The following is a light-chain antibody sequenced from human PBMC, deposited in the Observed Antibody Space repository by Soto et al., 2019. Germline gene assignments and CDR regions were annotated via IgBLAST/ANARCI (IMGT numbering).Light chain of an antibody. Sequence: IQMTQSPSIVSASVGDRVTITCRASQSITYWLAWYQQKPGNVPEGLIFEASRLGSGVPSRFSGSGYGTEFTLTISSLQPDDFATYYCLHYASYPLTFGGGTRVEIK. V-gene: IGKV1-5*03. J-gene: IGKJ4*01. CDR1: QSITYW. CDR3: LHYASYPLT. CDR2: EAS.